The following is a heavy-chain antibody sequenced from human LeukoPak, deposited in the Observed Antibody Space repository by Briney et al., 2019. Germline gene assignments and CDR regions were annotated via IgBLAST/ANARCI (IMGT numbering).Heavy chain of an antibody. D-gene: IGHD3-22*01. V-gene: IGHV1-2*02. CDR3: AREVGDYYDSSGYYGY. CDR2: INPNSGGT. J-gene: IGHJ4*02. CDR1: GYTFTGYY. Sequence: ASVKVSCKASGYTFTGYYMHWVRQAPGQGLEWMGWINPNSGGTNYAQKFQGRVSMTRDTSISTAYIELSRLRSDDTAVYYCAREVGDYYDSSGYYGYWGQGTLVTVSS.